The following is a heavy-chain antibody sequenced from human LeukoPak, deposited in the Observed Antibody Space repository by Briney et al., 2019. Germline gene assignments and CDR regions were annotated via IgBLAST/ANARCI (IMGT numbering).Heavy chain of an antibody. V-gene: IGHV4-59*08. J-gene: IGHJ4*02. CDR3: ARHFFASSGYQYYFDY. Sequence: TPSETLSLTCTVSGGSINSYYWSWIRQPPGKGLEWIGYIYYSGSTNYNPSLKSRVTISIDTSKNQFSLKVSSVTAADTAVYYCARHFFASSGYQYYFDYWGQGTLVTVSS. CDR2: IYYSGST. CDR1: GGSINSYY. D-gene: IGHD3-22*01.